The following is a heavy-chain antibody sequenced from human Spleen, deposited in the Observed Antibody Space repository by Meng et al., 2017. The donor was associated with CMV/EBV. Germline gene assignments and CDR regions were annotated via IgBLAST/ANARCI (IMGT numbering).Heavy chain of an antibody. V-gene: IGHV4-39*07. CDR2: IYYSGST. J-gene: IGHJ3*01. CDR3: AREVLVLLAPQQRRPDAFDV. Sequence: GSLRLSCPVSGGSISSSGHYWGWIRQPPGKGLEWIGSIYYSGSTYYNPSLKSRVTLSVDTSKNQFSLQLTSVTAADTAVYYCAREVLVLLAPQQRRPDAFDVWGQGTKVTVSS. D-gene: IGHD3-10*01. CDR1: GGSISSSGHY.